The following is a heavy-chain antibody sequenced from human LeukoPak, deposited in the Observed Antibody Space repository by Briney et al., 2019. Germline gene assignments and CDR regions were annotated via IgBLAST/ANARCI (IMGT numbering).Heavy chain of an antibody. CDR2: FDPENGEI. D-gene: IGHD2-8*01. CDR1: GYTLTELS. V-gene: IGHV1-24*01. J-gene: IGHJ4*02. Sequence: ASVKVSCKVSGYTLTELSIHWVRQAPGKGLEWMGGFDPENGEIIYAQKFQGRVTMTEDRSGDTAYMQLSSLRSEDTAVYYCSTXXXXXXXXXCSYYFDYWGQGTLVTVSS. CDR3: STXXXXXXXXXCSYYFDY.